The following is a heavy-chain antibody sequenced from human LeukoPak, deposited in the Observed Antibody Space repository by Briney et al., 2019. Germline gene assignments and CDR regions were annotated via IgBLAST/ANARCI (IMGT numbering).Heavy chain of an antibody. Sequence: TSETPSLTCTVSGGSISSSSYYWGWIRQPPGKGLEWIGSFFYSGSTSYNPSLKSRVTISVDTSKNQFSLNVRSVTAADTAVYYCARRESSNWFDPWGQGTLVIVSS. J-gene: IGHJ5*02. V-gene: IGHV4-39*01. CDR3: ARRESSNWFDP. CDR1: GGSISSSSYY. CDR2: FFYSGST. D-gene: IGHD3-10*01.